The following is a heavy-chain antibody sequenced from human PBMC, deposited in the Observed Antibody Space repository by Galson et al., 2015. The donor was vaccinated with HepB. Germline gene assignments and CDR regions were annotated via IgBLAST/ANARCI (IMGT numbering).Heavy chain of an antibody. D-gene: IGHD1-1*01. J-gene: IGHJ3*02. CDR3: ANGGRLFKVEGNEAFDI. V-gene: IGHV1-69*02. CDR1: GGTFSSYT. CDR2: IIPIVGIT. Sequence: SVKVSCKASGGTFSSYTISWVRQAPGHGLEWMGRIIPIVGITNYAQKFQGSVTFTADKSKGTAYIDMSSLRSEDTAVYYCANGGRLFKVEGNEAFDIWGQGTMVTVSS.